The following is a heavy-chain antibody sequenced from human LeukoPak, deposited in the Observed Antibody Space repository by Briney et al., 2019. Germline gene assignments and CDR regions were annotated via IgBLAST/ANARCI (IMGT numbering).Heavy chain of an antibody. Sequence: SETLSLTCAVSGGSISSGGYSWSWIRQPPGKGLEWIGYIYHSGSTYYNPSLKSRVTISVDRSKNQFSLKLSSVTAADTAVYCCAREDQYVLDWGQGTLVTVSS. D-gene: IGHD2-2*01. CDR1: GGSISSGGYS. V-gene: IGHV4-30-2*01. CDR2: IYHSGST. CDR3: AREDQYVLD. J-gene: IGHJ4*02.